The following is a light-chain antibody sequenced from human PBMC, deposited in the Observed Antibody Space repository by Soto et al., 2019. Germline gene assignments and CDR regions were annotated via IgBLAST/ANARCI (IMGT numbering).Light chain of an antibody. V-gene: IGKV1-12*01. Sequence: DIPMTQSPSSVSASVGARVTITCRASQGINSWLAWYQQKPGKAPKLLIYAASSLQSGVPSRFSGSGSGTDFTLTISSLQPEDFATYYCQRANSFPFTFGPGTTVDIK. J-gene: IGKJ3*01. CDR2: AAS. CDR1: QGINSW. CDR3: QRANSFPFT.